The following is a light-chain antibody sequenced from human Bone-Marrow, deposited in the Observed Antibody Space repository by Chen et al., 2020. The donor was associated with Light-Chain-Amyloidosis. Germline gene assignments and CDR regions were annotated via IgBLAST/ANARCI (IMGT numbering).Light chain of an antibody. Sequence: SYLLTQPSSVSVAPGQTATIPRGGNNIGSTSVHWYQQTPGQAPLLVVHDASDRPSGIPERLSGSNSGNTATLTISRVEAGDEADYYCQVWDRSSDRPVFGGGTKLTVL. CDR1: NIGSTS. V-gene: IGLV3-21*02. CDR2: DAS. J-gene: IGLJ3*02. CDR3: QVWDRSSDRPV.